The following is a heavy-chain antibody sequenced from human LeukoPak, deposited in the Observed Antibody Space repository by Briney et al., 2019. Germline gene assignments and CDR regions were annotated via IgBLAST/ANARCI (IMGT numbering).Heavy chain of an antibody. J-gene: IGHJ6*02. Sequence: SVKVSCKASGGTFSNYAISWVRQAPGQGLEWMGGIIPMFDTPIYAQKFQGRVTITADESTSTVYMELSSLRSEDTAVYYCARGPITSGSYYDYYYNYNMDVWGQGTTVTVSS. V-gene: IGHV1-69*13. D-gene: IGHD3-10*01. CDR2: IIPMFDTP. CDR3: ARGPITSGSYYDYYYNYNMDV. CDR1: GGTFSNYA.